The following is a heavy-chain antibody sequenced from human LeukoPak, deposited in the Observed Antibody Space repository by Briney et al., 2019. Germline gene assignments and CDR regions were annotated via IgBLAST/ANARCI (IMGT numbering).Heavy chain of an antibody. CDR3: ATLSYGDYADY. J-gene: IGHJ4*02. CDR1: GFTVSSNY. Sequence: PGGSLRLSCAASGFTVSSNYMSWVRQAPGKGLEWVSVIYSGGSTYYADSVKGRFTISRDNSKNTLYLQMNSLRAEDTAVYYCATLSYGDYADYWGQGTLVTVSS. D-gene: IGHD4-17*01. V-gene: IGHV3-53*01. CDR2: IYSGGST.